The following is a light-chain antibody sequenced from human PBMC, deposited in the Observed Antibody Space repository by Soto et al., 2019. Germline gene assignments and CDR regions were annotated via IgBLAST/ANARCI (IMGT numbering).Light chain of an antibody. J-gene: IGKJ5*01. V-gene: IGKV3D-20*02. CDR3: QQRSNWPPIT. CDR2: GAS. Sequence: EIFFTQPPGTLSLSPGARATLSCRAIQSVSSSYLAWYQRKPGQAPRLLIYGASNRATGIPARFSGSGSGTDFTLTISSLEPEDFAVYHCQQRSNWPPITFGQGTRLEIK. CDR1: QSVSSSY.